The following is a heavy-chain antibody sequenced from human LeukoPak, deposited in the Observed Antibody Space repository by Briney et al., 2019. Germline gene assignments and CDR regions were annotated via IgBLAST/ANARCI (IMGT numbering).Heavy chain of an antibody. D-gene: IGHD5-18*01. CDR3: ARVMGYNYGGDAFDI. Sequence: PSETLSLTCTVSGASIRSSSYYWGWIRQPPGKGLEWIGSVYYTGSTYYNPSLKSRVTISLDTSKNQFSLKLSSVTAADTAVYYCARVMGYNYGGDAFDIWGQGTMVTVSS. J-gene: IGHJ3*02. V-gene: IGHV4-39*07. CDR1: GASIRSSSYY. CDR2: VYYTGST.